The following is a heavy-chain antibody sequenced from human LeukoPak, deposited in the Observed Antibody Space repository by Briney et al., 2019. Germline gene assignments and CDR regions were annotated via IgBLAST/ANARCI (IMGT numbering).Heavy chain of an antibody. J-gene: IGHJ5*02. Sequence: SETLSLTCTDSGGSISTYYWSWIRQSPGKGLEWIGYIYYSGSTNYNPSLKSRVTISVDTSKNQFSLKLSSVTAADTAVYYCARATLDCSSTSCYGIGDWFDPWGQGTLVTVSS. CDR1: GGSISTYY. CDR2: IYYSGST. V-gene: IGHV4-59*08. D-gene: IGHD2-2*01. CDR3: ARATLDCSSTSCYGIGDWFDP.